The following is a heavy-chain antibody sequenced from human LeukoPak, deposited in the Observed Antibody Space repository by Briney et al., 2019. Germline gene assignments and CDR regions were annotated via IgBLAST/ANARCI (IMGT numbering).Heavy chain of an antibody. V-gene: IGHV4-39*07. Sequence: PSETLSLTCTVSGGSISSSSYYWGWIRQPPGKGLEWIGSIYYSGSTYYNPSLKSRVTISVDTSKNQFSLKLSSVTAADTAVYYCARDRKRSYGPIDYWGQGTLVTVSS. CDR2: IYYSGST. D-gene: IGHD1-26*01. CDR1: GGSISSSSYY. J-gene: IGHJ4*02. CDR3: ARDRKRSYGPIDY.